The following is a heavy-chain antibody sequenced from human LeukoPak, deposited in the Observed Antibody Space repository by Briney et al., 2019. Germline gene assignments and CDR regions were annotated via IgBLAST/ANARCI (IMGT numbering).Heavy chain of an antibody. CDR3: AKARRIYSSGWYFDY. CDR1: GFTFSSYS. Sequence: GGSLRLSCAASGFTFSSYSMNWVRQAPGKGLEWVSSISSSSSYIYYADSVRGRFTISRDNSKNTLYLQMNSLRAEDTAVYYCAKARRIYSSGWYFDYWGQGTLVTVSS. CDR2: ISSSSSYI. V-gene: IGHV3-21*04. J-gene: IGHJ4*02. D-gene: IGHD6-19*01.